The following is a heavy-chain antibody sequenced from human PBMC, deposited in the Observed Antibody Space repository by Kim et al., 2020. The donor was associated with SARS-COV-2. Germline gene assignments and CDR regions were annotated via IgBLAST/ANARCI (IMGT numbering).Heavy chain of an antibody. D-gene: IGHD5-18*01. CDR2: ISYDGSNK. V-gene: IGHV3-30*04. Sequence: GGSLRLSCAASGFTFSSYAMHWVRQAPGKGLEWVAVISYDGSNKYYADSVKGRFTISRDNSKNTLYLQMNSLRAEDTAVYYCARASYGYHYYYYYGMDVWGQGTTVTVSS. CDR1: GFTFSSYA. J-gene: IGHJ6*02. CDR3: ARASYGYHYYYYYGMDV.